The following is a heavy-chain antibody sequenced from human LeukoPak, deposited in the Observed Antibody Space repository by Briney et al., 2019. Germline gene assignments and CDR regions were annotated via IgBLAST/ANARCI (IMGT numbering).Heavy chain of an antibody. D-gene: IGHD3-22*01. CDR3: ARVGDYYDSSGPVPY. V-gene: IGHV3-21*01. J-gene: IGHJ4*02. Sequence: PGGSLRLSCAASGFTFSSYSMNWVRQAPGKGLEWVSSISSSSSYIYYADSVKGRFTISRDNAKNSLYLQINSLRAEDTAVYYCARVGDYYDSSGPVPYWGQGTLVTVSS. CDR2: ISSSSSYI. CDR1: GFTFSSYS.